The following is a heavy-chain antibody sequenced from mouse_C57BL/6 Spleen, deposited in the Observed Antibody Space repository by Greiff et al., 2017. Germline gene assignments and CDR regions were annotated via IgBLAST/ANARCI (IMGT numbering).Heavy chain of an antibody. CDR2: IYPGDGDT. CDR3: AREGYTTGFAY. V-gene: IGHV1-82*01. D-gene: IGHD2-12*01. J-gene: IGHJ4*01. CDR1: GYAFSSSW. Sequence: VQLQQSGPELVKPGASVKISCKASGYAFSSSWMNWVKQRPGKGLEWIGRIYPGDGDTNYNGKFKGKATLTADKSSSTAYMQLSSLTSEDSAVYFCAREGYTTGFAYWGQGTSVTVSS.